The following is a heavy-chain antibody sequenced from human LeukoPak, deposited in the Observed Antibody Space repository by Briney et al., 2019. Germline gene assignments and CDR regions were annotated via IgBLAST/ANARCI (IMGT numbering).Heavy chain of an antibody. V-gene: IGHV4-4*02. CDR2: IYHSGST. J-gene: IGHJ4*02. CDR3: ARANYDSSIDY. CDR1: GGSISSSNW. Sequence: SETLSLTCAVSGGSISSSNWWSWVRQPPGKGLEWIGEIYHSGSTDYNPSLKSRVTISVDTSKNQFSLKLSSVTAADTAVYYCARANYDSSIDYRGQGTLVTVSS. D-gene: IGHD3-22*01.